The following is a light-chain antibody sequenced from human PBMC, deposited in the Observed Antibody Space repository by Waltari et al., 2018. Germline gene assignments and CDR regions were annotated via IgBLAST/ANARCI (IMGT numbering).Light chain of an antibody. CDR3: QAWDSSTGV. V-gene: IGLV3-1*01. J-gene: IGLJ2*01. CDR1: DLGDKF. Sequence: SYGLTHPPSVSVSPGQTASITCSGDDLGDKFACWYQQKPGQSPVLVIYQDSKRPSGIPERFSGSNSGNTATLTISGTQAMDEADYYCQAWDSSTGVFGGGTKLTVL. CDR2: QDS.